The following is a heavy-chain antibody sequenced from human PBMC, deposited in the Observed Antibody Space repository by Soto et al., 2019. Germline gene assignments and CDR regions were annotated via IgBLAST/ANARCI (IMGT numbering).Heavy chain of an antibody. Sequence: LRLSCAASGFTFSSYAVSWVRQAPGKGPEWISSVSGSGSTIYYADSVKGRFTISRDNSKNTLYLQMSSLRAEDTAVYYCAKVFYYYDSSGYYYFDYWGQRTLVTVSS. CDR3: AKVFYYYDSSGYYYFDY. CDR1: GFTFSSYA. D-gene: IGHD3-22*01. V-gene: IGHV3-23*01. CDR2: VSGSGSTI. J-gene: IGHJ4*02.